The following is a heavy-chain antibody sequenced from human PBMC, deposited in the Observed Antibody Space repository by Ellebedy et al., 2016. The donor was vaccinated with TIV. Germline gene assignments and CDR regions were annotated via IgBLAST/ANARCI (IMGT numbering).Heavy chain of an antibody. D-gene: IGHD5-12*01. V-gene: IGHV3-64D*06. CDR2: IINNGGNT. J-gene: IGHJ2*01. Sequence: GGSLRLSCAASGFTFSSYAMHWVRQAPGKGLKYVSAIINNGGNTYYADSVKGRFTISRDNSKNTLYLQMSSLRPEDTAVYYCVRTPFVDRDWYFDLWGRGTLVIVSS. CDR3: VRTPFVDRDWYFDL. CDR1: GFTFSSYA.